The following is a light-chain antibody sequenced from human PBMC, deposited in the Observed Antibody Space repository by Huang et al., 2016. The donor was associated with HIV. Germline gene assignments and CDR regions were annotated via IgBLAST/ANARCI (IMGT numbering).Light chain of an antibody. CDR3: QQRSNWPT. J-gene: IGKJ5*01. V-gene: IGKV3-11*01. CDR2: DAS. CDR1: QSVSSY. Sequence: EIVLTQSPATLSLSPGERATLSCRASQSVSSYLAWYQQKPGQAPRLIIYDASNRAAGTPTRCSGGGSGADFTLTISSLEPEDFAVYYCQQRSNWPTFGQGTRLEIK.